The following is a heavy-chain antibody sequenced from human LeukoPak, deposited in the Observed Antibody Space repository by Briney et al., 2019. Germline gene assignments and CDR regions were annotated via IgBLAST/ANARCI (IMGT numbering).Heavy chain of an antibody. V-gene: IGHV4-34*01. CDR1: GESFTIYY. Sequence: SETLSLTCAVYGESFTIYYWTWIRQPPGKGLEWIGEINHSGSTNYNPSLKSRVTMSVDTSKNQFSLKLTSVTAADTAVYYCARGRNDAFDIWGQGTMVTVSS. CDR2: INHSGST. J-gene: IGHJ3*02. CDR3: ARGRNDAFDI. D-gene: IGHD1-14*01.